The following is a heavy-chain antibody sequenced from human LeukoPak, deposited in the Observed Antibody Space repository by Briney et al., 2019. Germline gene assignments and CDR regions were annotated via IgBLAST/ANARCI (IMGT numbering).Heavy chain of an antibody. V-gene: IGHV3-9*01. CDR3: AKAGGFGELSEYYFDY. D-gene: IGHD3-10*01. CDR2: ISWNSGSI. J-gene: IGHJ4*02. CDR1: GFTFDDYA. Sequence: GGSLRLSCAASGFTFDDYAMHWVRQAPGKGLEWVSGISWNSGSIGYADSVKGRLTISRDNAKNSLYLQMNSLRAEDTALYYCAKAGGFGELSEYYFDYWGQGTLVTVSS.